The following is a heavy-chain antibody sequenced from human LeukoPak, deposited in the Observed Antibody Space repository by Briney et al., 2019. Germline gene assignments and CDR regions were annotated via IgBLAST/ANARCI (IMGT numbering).Heavy chain of an antibody. CDR3: ARLTPEYYYDSSGYYYLGAFDI. D-gene: IGHD3-22*01. J-gene: IGHJ3*02. CDR1: GVSISSYY. V-gene: IGHV4-59*01. CDR2: IYYSGST. Sequence: RPSETLSLTCTVSGVSISSYYWSWIRQPPGKGLEWIGYIYYSGSTNYNPSLKSRVTISVDTSKNQFSLKLSSVTAADTAVCYCARLTPEYYYDSSGYYYLGAFDIWGQGTMVTVSS.